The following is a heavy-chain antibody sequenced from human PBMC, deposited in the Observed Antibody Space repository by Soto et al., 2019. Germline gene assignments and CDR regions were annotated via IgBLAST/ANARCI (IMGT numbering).Heavy chain of an antibody. CDR3: ARFEWEVLGVDY. Sequence: EVQLVESGGGLVQPGGSLRLSCAASGFIFSSYSMNWVRQAPGKGLEWVSHISSSSSTIKYADSVKGRFTISRDNAKNSLYLQMNSLRDEDTAVYYCARFEWEVLGVDYWGQGTLVTVSS. V-gene: IGHV3-48*02. CDR1: GFIFSSYS. J-gene: IGHJ4*02. CDR2: ISSSSSTI. D-gene: IGHD1-26*01.